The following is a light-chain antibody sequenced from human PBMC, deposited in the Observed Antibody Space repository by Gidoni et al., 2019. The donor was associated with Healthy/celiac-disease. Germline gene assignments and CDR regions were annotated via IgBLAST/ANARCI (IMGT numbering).Light chain of an antibody. Sequence: DIQLTQSPSFLSASVGDRVTITCWASQGISSYLAWYQQKPGKAPKLLIYAASTLQSGVPSRFSGSGSGTEFTLTISSLQPEDFATYYCQQLNSYPVTFXGXTKVXIK. V-gene: IGKV1-9*01. CDR1: QGISSY. CDR3: QQLNSYPVT. J-gene: IGKJ4*01. CDR2: AAS.